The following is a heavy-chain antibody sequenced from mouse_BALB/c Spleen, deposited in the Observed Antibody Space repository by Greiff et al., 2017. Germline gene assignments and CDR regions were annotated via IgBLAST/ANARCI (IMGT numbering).Heavy chain of an antibody. Sequence: QVQLKQSGAELVRPGVSVKISCKGSGYTFTDYAMHWVKQSHAKSLEWIGVISTYYGDASYNQKFKGKATMTVDKSSSTAYMELARLTSEDSAIYYCARKDDYDGLDYWGQGTTLTVSS. V-gene: IGHV1S137*01. CDR3: ARKDDYDGLDY. CDR2: ISTYYGDA. CDR1: GYTFTDYA. J-gene: IGHJ2*01. D-gene: IGHD2-4*01.